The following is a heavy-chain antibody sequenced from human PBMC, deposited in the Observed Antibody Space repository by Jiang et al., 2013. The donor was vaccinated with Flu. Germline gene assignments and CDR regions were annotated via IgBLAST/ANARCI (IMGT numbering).Heavy chain of an antibody. CDR3: ARQALEKYYGSGGIDY. D-gene: IGHD3-10*01. V-gene: IGHV4-39*01. CDR2: IYYSGST. Sequence: KPSETLSLTCTVSGGSISRSNYYWGWIRQPPRKGLEWIGSIYYSGSTYYNPSLKSRVTISVDTSKNQFSLRLRSVTAADTAVYYCARQALEKYYGSGGIDYWGQGTLVTVSS. J-gene: IGHJ4*02. CDR1: GGSISRSNYY.